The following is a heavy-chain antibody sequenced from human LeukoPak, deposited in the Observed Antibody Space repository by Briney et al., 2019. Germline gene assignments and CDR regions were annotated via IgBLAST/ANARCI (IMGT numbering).Heavy chain of an antibody. V-gene: IGHV4-34*01. CDR1: GGSFSGYY. J-gene: IGHJ3*02. CDR2: INHSGST. CDR3: ARELYSSGYHDAFDI. D-gene: IGHD3-22*01. Sequence: QTSETLSLTCAIYGGSFSGYYWSWIRQPPGKGLEWIGEINHSGSTNYNPSLKSRVTISVDTSKNQFSLKLGSVTAADTAVYYCARELYSSGYHDAFDIWGQGTMVTVSS.